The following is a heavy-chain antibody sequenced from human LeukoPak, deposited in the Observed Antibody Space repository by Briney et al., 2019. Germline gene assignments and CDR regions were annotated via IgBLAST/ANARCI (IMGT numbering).Heavy chain of an antibody. D-gene: IGHD3-10*01. CDR2: ISGSGGST. CDR3: ARVNVEIGDFDY. Sequence: GGSLRLSCAASGFTFSSYAMSWVRQAPGKGLEWVSAISGSGGSTYYAVSVKGRFTLSRDNANKSLFLQMNSLRAEDTAVYYCARVNVEIGDFDYWGRGTLVTVSS. J-gene: IGHJ4*02. CDR1: GFTFSSYA. V-gene: IGHV3-23*01.